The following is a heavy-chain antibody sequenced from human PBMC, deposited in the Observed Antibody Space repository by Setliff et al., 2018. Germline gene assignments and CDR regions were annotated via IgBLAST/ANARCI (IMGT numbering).Heavy chain of an antibody. D-gene: IGHD5-12*01. J-gene: IGHJ6*03. Sequence: PGGSLRLSCAASGFTVSSNYMSWVRQAPGKGLEWVSVIYSDGSTYYADSVKGRFTISRDNSRNTLYLQMNSLRAEDTAVYYCARGQLVLRGTTLYYMNLWDKGASVTVSS. CDR1: GFTVSSNY. CDR2: IYSDGST. CDR3: ARGQLVLRGTTLYYMNL. V-gene: IGHV3-53*01.